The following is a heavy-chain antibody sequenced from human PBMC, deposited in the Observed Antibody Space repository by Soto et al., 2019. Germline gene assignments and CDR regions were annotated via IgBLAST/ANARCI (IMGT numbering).Heavy chain of an antibody. CDR2: IYASGST. CDR3: ARSVGGFGDY. Sequence: QVQLQESGPGLVKPSETLSLTCTVSGGSISSYYWSWIRQPAGKGLEWIGRIYASGSTKYNPSLKSRVSMSVDTSKDQFSLRLTSVTAADTAVYDGARSVGGFGDYWGQGTLVTVSS. CDR1: GGSISSYY. J-gene: IGHJ4*02. D-gene: IGHD3-16*01. V-gene: IGHV4-4*07.